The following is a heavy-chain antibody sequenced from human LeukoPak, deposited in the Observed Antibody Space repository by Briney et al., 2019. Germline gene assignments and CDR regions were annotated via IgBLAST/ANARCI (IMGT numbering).Heavy chain of an antibody. V-gene: IGHV4-31*03. CDR1: GVSISSGGYY. D-gene: IGHD3-10*01. CDR2: IYYSGST. Sequence: PSETLSLTCTVSGVSISSGGYYWSWIRQHPGKGLEWIGYIYYSGSTYYNPSLKSRVTISVDMSKNQFSMKLSSVNAADTAVYYCAGTWEYYYGSGSYSRNWFDPWGQGTLVTVSS. CDR3: AGTWEYYYGSGSYSRNWFDP. J-gene: IGHJ5*02.